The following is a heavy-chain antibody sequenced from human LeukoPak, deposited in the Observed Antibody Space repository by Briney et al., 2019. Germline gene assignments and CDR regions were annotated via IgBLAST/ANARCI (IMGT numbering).Heavy chain of an antibody. CDR2: ISGGGGST. J-gene: IGHJ5*02. V-gene: IGHV3-23*01. Sequence: GSLRLSFAASEFTFSNYAMNWVRQAPGKGLEWVSGISGGGGSTYYADSVKGRFTISRDNSKNTLYLQMDSLRAEDTALYYCAKGSGINHYHWIDPWGQGTLVTVSS. CDR3: AKGSGINHYHWIDP. CDR1: EFTFSNYA. D-gene: IGHD1-14*01.